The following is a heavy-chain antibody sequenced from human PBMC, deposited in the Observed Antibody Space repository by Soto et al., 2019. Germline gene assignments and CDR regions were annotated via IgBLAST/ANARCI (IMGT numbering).Heavy chain of an antibody. D-gene: IGHD6-13*01. CDR3: AKAPGYSCSWDRSYYGLDV. V-gene: IGHV3-23*01. CDR2: ISGSGGST. CDR1: GFTFSSYA. J-gene: IGHJ6*02. Sequence: GGSLRLSCAAPGFTFSSYAMSWVRQAPGKGLEWVSAISGSGGSTYYADSVKGRFTISRDNSKNTLYLQMNSLRAEDTAVYYCAKAPGYSCSWDRSYYGLDVWGQGTTVTVSS.